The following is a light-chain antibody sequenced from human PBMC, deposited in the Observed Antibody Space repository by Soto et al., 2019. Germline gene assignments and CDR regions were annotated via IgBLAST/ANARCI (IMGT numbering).Light chain of an antibody. CDR1: QSINSW. J-gene: IGKJ4*01. CDR3: QQYESYPLT. V-gene: IGKV1-5*03. CDR2: KAS. Sequence: DIQMTQSPSTLSASVGDRVTITCRASQSINSWLAWYQQKPGKAPKLLIHKASSLESGVPSRFIGSGSGTEITLTISSLQPDDFATYYCQQYESYPLTFGGGTKVEIK.